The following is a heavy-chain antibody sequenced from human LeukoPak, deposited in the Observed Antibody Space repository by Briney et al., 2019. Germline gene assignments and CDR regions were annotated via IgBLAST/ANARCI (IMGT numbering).Heavy chain of an antibody. D-gene: IGHD2-15*01. Sequence: SETLSLTRTVSGGSISSYYWSWIRQPPGKGLECIGSIYYSGSTYYNPSLKSRVTISVDTSKNQFSLKLSSVTAADTAVYYCARQAKYCSGGRCYSGYFDYWGQGTLVTVSS. V-gene: IGHV4-59*04. CDR2: IYYSGST. CDR1: GGSISSYY. CDR3: ARQAKYCSGGRCYSGYFDY. J-gene: IGHJ4*02.